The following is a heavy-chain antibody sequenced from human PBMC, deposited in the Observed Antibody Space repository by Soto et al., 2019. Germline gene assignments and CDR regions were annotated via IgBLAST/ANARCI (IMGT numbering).Heavy chain of an antibody. CDR2: VSIGGST. CDR3: AKRRGAGGHFDY. V-gene: IGHV3-23*01. Sequence: GGSLRLSCAASGFTFSSYAMGWVRQGPGKGLEWVAVVSIGGSTHYADSVRGRFTISRDNSKNTLSLQTNSLTAEDTAVYFCAKRRGAGGHFDYWGQGALVTVSS. CDR1: GFTFSSYA. D-gene: IGHD2-15*01. J-gene: IGHJ4*02.